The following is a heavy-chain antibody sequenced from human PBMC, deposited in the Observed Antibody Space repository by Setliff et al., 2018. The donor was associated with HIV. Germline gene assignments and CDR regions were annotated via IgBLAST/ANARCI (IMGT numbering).Heavy chain of an antibody. V-gene: IGHV4-61*01. CDR1: GGSVGSGSYY. CDR2: IYYSGST. Sequence: SETLSLTCSVSGGSVGSGSYYWSWIRQSPGKGLEWLGYIYYSGSTTYNPSLRSRVTISIDTSKNQFSLNLRSVTAADTAVYYCARGSQRWLQSDSRYYFDYWGQGTLVTVSS. J-gene: IGHJ4*02. D-gene: IGHD5-12*01. CDR3: ARGSQRWLQSDSRYYFDY.